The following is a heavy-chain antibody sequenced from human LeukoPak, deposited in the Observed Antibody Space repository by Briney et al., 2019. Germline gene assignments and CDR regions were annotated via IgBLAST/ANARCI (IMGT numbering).Heavy chain of an antibody. CDR3: ASIRDIVVVPAADGDY. D-gene: IGHD2-2*01. CDR2: INPNSGGT. V-gene: IGHV1-2*02. J-gene: IGHJ4*02. Sequence: ASVKVSCKASGYTFTGYYMHWVRQAPGQGLEWTGWINPNSGGTNYAQKFQGRVTMTRDTSISTAYMELSRLRSDDTAVYYCASIRDIVVVPAADGDYWGQGTLVTVSS. CDR1: GYTFTGYY.